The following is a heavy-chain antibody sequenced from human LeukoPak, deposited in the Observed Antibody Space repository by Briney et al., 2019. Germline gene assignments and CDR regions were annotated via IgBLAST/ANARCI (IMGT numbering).Heavy chain of an antibody. CDR3: VRGSTLRHYQY. Sequence: PSETLSLTCAVYGGSFSGYYWSWIRQPPGKGLEWIGSIYYSGSTYYNPSLKSRTTVSVDTSKNQFSLKLSSVTAADTAVYYCVRGSTLRHYQYWGQGTLVTVSS. CDR2: IYYSGST. D-gene: IGHD3-16*01. CDR1: GGSFSGYY. J-gene: IGHJ4*02. V-gene: IGHV4-34*01.